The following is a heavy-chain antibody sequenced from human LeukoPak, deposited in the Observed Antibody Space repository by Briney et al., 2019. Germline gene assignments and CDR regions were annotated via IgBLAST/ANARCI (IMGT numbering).Heavy chain of an antibody. CDR1: GFTFSGSA. D-gene: IGHD3-10*01. CDR3: FAIGRGARFDY. Sequence: GGSLRLSCAASGFTFSGSAMHWVRQASGKGLEWVGRIRSKANSYATAYAASVKGRFTISRDDSKNTAYLQMNSLKTEDTAVYYCFAIGRGARFDYWGQGTLVTVSS. J-gene: IGHJ4*02. CDR2: IRSKANSYAT. V-gene: IGHV3-73*01.